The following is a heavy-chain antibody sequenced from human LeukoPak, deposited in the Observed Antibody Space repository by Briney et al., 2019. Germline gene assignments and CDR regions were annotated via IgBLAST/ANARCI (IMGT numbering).Heavy chain of an antibody. CDR2: IYHSGRT. CDR1: GVSISSTSYY. CDR3: ARGRPRNLQWELEKDY. J-gene: IGHJ4*02. V-gene: IGHV4-39*07. D-gene: IGHD1-26*01. Sequence: SETLSLTCTVSGVSISSTSYYWTWIRQAPGKGLEWIGSIYHSGRTYYNPSLKSRVTISVDTSKNQFSLKLSSVTAADTAVYYCARGRPRNLQWELEKDYWGQGTLVTVSS.